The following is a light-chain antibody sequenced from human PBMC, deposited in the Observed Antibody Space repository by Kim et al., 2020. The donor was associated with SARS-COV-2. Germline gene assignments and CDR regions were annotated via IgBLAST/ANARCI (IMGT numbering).Light chain of an antibody. V-gene: IGLV3-19*01. CDR1: SLRSYY. CDR2: GKN. CDR3: NSRDSSGNHVV. J-gene: IGLJ1*01. Sequence: SSELTQDPAVSVALGQTARITCQGDSLRSYYASWYQQKPGQAPVLVIYGKNNRPSGIPDRFSGSSSGNTASLTITGAQSEDEAAYYCNSRDSSGNHVVF.